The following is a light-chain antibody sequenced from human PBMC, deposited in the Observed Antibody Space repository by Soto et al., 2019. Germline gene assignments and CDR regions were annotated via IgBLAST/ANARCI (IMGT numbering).Light chain of an antibody. V-gene: IGKV3-20*01. Sequence: EIVLTQSPGTLSLSPGERATLSCRASQSVSSYLAWYQQKPGQAPRLLIHGASSRATGIPDRFSGSGSGTDFTLTISRLEPEDFAVYYCQQYRSSPRTFGGGTKVEIK. CDR3: QQYRSSPRT. CDR2: GAS. CDR1: QSVSSY. J-gene: IGKJ4*01.